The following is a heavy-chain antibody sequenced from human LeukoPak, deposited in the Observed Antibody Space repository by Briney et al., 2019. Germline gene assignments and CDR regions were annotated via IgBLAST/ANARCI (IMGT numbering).Heavy chain of an antibody. CDR3: ARFRYDAALPGYHY. D-gene: IGHD2-2*01. CDR1: KFTFSSYW. J-gene: IGHJ4*02. CDR2: IKQDGSEK. Sequence: GGSLRLSCAASKFTFSSYWMSWVRQAPGKGLEWVANIKQDGSEKYYVDSVKGRFTISRDNAKNSLYLQMNSLRVEDTAVYYCARFRYDAALPGYHYWRQGPLVTVSS. V-gene: IGHV3-7*01.